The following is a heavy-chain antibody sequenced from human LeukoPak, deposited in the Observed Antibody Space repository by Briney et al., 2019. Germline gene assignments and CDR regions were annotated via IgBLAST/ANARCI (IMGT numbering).Heavy chain of an antibody. CDR3: AKGGGTVVDY. CDR2: INSDGSST. Sequence: GGPLRLSCAASGFTFSNYWMHWVRQAPGKGLVWVSRINSDGSSTSYADSVKGRFTISRDNAKNTLYLQMNSLRAEDTAVYYCAKGGGTVVDYWGQGTLLTVSS. CDR1: GFTFSNYW. D-gene: IGHD2-15*01. J-gene: IGHJ4*02. V-gene: IGHV3-74*01.